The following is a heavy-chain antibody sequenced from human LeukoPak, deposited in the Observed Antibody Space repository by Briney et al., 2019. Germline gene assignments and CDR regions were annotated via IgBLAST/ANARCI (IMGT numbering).Heavy chain of an antibody. J-gene: IGHJ4*02. CDR3: ATRRTAGTPFDY. CDR2: FDPEDGET. D-gene: IGHD1-1*01. V-gene: IGHV1-24*01. Sequence: ASVKVSCKVSGYTLTELSIHWVRQAPGKGLEWMGGFDPEDGETIYAQKFHGRVTMTEDTSTDTANMELSSLRSEDTAVYYCATRRTAGTPFDYWGQGTLVTVSS. CDR1: GYTLTELS.